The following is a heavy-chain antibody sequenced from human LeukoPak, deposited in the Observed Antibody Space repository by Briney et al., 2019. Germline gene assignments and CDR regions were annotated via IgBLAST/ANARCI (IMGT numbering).Heavy chain of an antibody. CDR1: GFTFSSYW. CDR3: ARSTPAVPFNY. J-gene: IGHJ4*02. V-gene: IGHV3-74*01. CDR2: INSDGSIT. Sequence: GGSLRLSCTASGFTFSSYWMHWVRQAPGKGLMWVSRINSDGSITNYADSVKGRFTISRDNAENTLYLQMNSLRAGDTAVYYCARSTPAVPFNYWGQGTLVTVSS. D-gene: IGHD2-2*02.